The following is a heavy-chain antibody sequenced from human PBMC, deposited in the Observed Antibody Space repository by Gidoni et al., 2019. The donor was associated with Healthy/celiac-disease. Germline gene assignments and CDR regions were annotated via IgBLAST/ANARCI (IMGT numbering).Heavy chain of an antibody. V-gene: IGHV3-74*01. CDR3: ARGRWGNQVYYYDSSGYYAFDI. D-gene: IGHD3-22*01. J-gene: IGHJ3*02. CDR2: INSDGSST. CDR1: GFTFSRYW. Sequence: EVQLVESGGGLVQPGASLRLSCAASGFTFSRYWMHWFRQARGKGLVWVSRINSDGSSTSYADSVKGRFTISRDNAKNTLYLQMNSLRAEDTAVYYCARGRWGNQVYYYDSSGYYAFDIWGQGTMVTVSS.